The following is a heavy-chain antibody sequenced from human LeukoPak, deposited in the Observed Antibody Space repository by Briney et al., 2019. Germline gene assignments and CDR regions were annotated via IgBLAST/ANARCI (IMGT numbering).Heavy chain of an antibody. Sequence: GASVKVSCKASGYTFTGYYMHWVRQAPGQGLEWMGRINPNSGGTNYAQKFQGRVTMTRDTSISTAYMELSRLRSDDTAVYYCARDGGHCSSTSCPRLGNWFDPWGQGTLVTVSS. J-gene: IGHJ5*02. CDR1: GYTFTGYY. CDR3: ARDGGHCSSTSCPRLGNWFDP. D-gene: IGHD2-2*01. CDR2: INPNSGGT. V-gene: IGHV1-2*06.